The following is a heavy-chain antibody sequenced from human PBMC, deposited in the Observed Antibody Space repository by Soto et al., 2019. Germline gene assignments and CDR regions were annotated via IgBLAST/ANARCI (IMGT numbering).Heavy chain of an antibody. V-gene: IGHV1-3*01. J-gene: IGHJ4*02. CDR2: INPGNGNT. Sequence: QVQLVQSGAEVKKPGASVKISCKTSGYTFMTNALHWVRQAPGQRPEWMGWINPGNGNTEYSQKLQGRVTITRDTSARTVFMEVANMTSEDTAVYYCARVRMLWYGELSHWGQGTQVIVSA. CDR3: ARVRMLWYGELSH. D-gene: IGHD3-10*01. CDR1: GYTFMTNA.